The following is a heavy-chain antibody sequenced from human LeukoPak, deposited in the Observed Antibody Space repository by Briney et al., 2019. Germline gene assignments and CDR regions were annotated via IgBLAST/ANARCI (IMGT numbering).Heavy chain of an antibody. V-gene: IGHV4-4*07. CDR2: IYTSGST. Sequence: SETLSLTCTVSGGSISSYYWSWIRQPAGKGLEWIGRIYTSGSTNYNPSLKSRVTMSVDTSKNQFSLKLSSVTAADTAVYYCARSTTVTTFSLNWYFDLWGRGTLVTVSS. D-gene: IGHD4-17*01. CDR1: GGSISSYY. J-gene: IGHJ2*01. CDR3: ARSTTVTTFSLNWYFDL.